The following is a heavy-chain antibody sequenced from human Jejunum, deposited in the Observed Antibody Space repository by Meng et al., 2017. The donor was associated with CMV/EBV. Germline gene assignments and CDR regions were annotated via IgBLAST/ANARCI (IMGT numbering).Heavy chain of an antibody. CDR3: ARWSGSGNYPFADY. V-gene: IGHV4-59*01. CDR1: RGSITHIS. CDR2: ISYSGST. Sequence: VSRGSITHISWSWIRPSARKGLEWIGSISYSGSTNYNPSLMSRVTISMDTSETQFSLKVSSVTAGDTAVYYCARWSGSGNYPFADYWGQGTLVTVSS. J-gene: IGHJ4*02. D-gene: IGHD3-10*01.